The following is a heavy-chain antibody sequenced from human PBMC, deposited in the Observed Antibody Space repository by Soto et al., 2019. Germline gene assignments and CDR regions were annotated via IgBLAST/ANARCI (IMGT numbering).Heavy chain of an antibody. CDR1: GFTFSSYR. V-gene: IGHV3-74*01. J-gene: IGHJ4*02. CDR2: IENDGSGA. D-gene: IGHD1-26*01. Sequence: EVQLVESGGGLVQPGGSLRLPCAVSGFTFSSYRMHWVRQAPGKGLVWVSFIENDGSGATYADPVRGRFTISRDNAKNTLYLHMDGLRAEDTAIYYCVSDVVGGTKYWGQGTLVTVSS. CDR3: VSDVVGGTKY.